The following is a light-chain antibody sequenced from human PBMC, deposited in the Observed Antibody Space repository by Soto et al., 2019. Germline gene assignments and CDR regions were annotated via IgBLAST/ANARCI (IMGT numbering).Light chain of an antibody. CDR3: QSYDSNLNGFYV. CDR2: GNN. CDR1: SSNIGAGYD. J-gene: IGLJ1*01. Sequence: QSVLTQPPSVSGAPGQRVTISCTGTSSNIGAGYDVHWYQQLPGTAPKLLIYGNNNRPSGVPDRFSGSKSGTSASLAITGLLAEDEAEYFCQSYDSNLNGFYVFGTGTKLTVL. V-gene: IGLV1-40*01.